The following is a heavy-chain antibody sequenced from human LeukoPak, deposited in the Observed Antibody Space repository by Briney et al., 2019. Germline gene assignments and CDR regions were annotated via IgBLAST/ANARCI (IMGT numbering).Heavy chain of an antibody. D-gene: IGHD6-19*01. CDR1: GFTVSINY. CDR3: AKAGIAVAGGFDY. J-gene: IGHJ4*02. CDR2: IYSGGST. V-gene: IGHV3-53*01. Sequence: GGSLRLSCAASGFTVSINYMSWVRQAPGKGLEWVSVIYSGGSTYYADSVKGRFTISRDNSKNTLYLQMNSLRAEDTAVYYCAKAGIAVAGGFDYWGQGTLVTVSS.